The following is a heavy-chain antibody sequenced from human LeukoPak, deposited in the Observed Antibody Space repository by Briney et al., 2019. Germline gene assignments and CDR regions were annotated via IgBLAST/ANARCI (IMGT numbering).Heavy chain of an antibody. Sequence: SETLSLTCTVSGGSISSGGYYWSWIRQHPGKGLEWIGYIYYSGSTYYNPSLESRVTIPVDTSKNQFSLKLSSVTAADTAVYYCATRGYSYGYGYFQHWGQGTLVTVSS. J-gene: IGHJ1*01. CDR1: GGSISSGGYY. CDR2: IYYSGST. D-gene: IGHD5-18*01. V-gene: IGHV4-31*03. CDR3: ATRGYSYGYGYFQH.